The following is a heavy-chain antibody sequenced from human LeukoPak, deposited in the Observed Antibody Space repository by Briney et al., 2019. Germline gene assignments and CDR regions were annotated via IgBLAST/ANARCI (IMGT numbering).Heavy chain of an antibody. J-gene: IGHJ4*02. CDR1: GGTISRYY. CDR2: IYSSGST. D-gene: IGHD3-22*01. Sequence: PSETLSLTCTVSGGTISRYYWSWIRQSPGGGLEWIGYIYSSGSTNSNPSLKSRVSISVDMSKNQFSLKLSSVTAADTAVYYCARTYYYDSSGYYYFDYWGQGTLVTVSS. V-gene: IGHV4-59*01. CDR3: ARTYYYDSSGYYYFDY.